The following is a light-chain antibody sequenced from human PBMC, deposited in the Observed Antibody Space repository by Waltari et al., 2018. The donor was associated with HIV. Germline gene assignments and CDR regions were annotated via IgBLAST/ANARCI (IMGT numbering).Light chain of an antibody. CDR2: GTF. Sequence: DIEMTQAPSSISASLGDRVIITCRASQSINGDLAWYQVKPGPAPRLLIFGTFRLESGVPSRFSGSGSDTNFTLTIRRLQFEDFASYFCQQANNFPHTFGQGTTLELK. J-gene: IGKJ2*01. V-gene: IGKV1-12*01. CDR3: QQANNFPHT. CDR1: QSINGD.